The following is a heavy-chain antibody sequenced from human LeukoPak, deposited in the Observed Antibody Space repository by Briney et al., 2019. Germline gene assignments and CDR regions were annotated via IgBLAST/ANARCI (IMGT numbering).Heavy chain of an antibody. D-gene: IGHD2-2*01. CDR3: ARHRSCSSTSCYGGGFDY. CDR1: GGSISSSSYY. CDR2: IDYSGIT. V-gene: IGHV4-39*01. J-gene: IGHJ4*02. Sequence: KPSETLSLTCPVSGGSISSSSYYWGWIRQPPGKGLEWIGSIDYSGITDYYPSLKRRLTISVDTSKNQSSLKLTSVTAADTAVYYCARHRSCSSTSCYGGGFDYWGQGTLVTVSS.